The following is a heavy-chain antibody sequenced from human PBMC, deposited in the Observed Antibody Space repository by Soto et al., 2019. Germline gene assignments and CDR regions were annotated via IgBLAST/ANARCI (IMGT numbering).Heavy chain of an antibody. CDR2: IYYSGST. CDR3: ARHGVLGSTIRWYYYYYMDV. J-gene: IGHJ6*03. D-gene: IGHD3-10*01. Sequence: SETLSLTCTVSGGSISSSSYYWGWIRQPPGKGLEWIGSIYYSGSTYYNPSLKSRVTISVDTSKNQFSLKLSSVTAADTAVYYCARHGVLGSTIRWYYYYYMDVWGKGTTVTVSS. CDR1: GGSISSSSYY. V-gene: IGHV4-39*01.